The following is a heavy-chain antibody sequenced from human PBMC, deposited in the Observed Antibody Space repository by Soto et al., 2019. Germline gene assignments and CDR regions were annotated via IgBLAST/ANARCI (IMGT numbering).Heavy chain of an antibody. CDR3: ARGPAHYYSNDYYYYYMDV. D-gene: IGHD4-4*01. V-gene: IGHV1-2*04. Sequence: ASVKVSCKASGYTFTGYYMHWVRQAPGQGLEWMGWINPNSGGTNYAQKFQGWVTMTRDTSISTAYMELSRLRSDDTAVYYCARGPAHYYSNDYYYYYMDVCGKGTTVTVSS. CDR2: INPNSGGT. CDR1: GYTFTGYY. J-gene: IGHJ6*03.